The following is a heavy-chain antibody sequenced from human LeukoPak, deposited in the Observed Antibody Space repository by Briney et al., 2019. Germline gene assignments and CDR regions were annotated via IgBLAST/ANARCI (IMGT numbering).Heavy chain of an antibody. CDR1: GFTFSNYW. Sequence: GGSLRLSCAASGFTFSNYWMHWVRQAPGKGLVWVSRINSDGSTTTYAGSVKGRFTISRDNAKNTLYLQMNSLRAEDTAIYYCVRGIEVAGTFSWFDPWGQGTLVTVSS. V-gene: IGHV3-74*03. J-gene: IGHJ5*02. D-gene: IGHD6-19*01. CDR2: INSDGSTT. CDR3: VRGIEVAGTFSWFDP.